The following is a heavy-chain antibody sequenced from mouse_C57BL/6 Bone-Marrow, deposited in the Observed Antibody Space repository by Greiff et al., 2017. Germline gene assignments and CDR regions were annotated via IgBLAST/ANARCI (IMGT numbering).Heavy chain of an antibody. Sequence: EVQLVESGGGLVKPGGSLKLSCAASGFTFSDYGMHWVRQAPEKGLEWVAYISSGSSTIYYADTVKGRFTITRDNAKNTLFLQMTSLRSEDTAMYYCARRDGYDDFDWYFDVWGTGTTVTVSS. D-gene: IGHD2-2*01. J-gene: IGHJ1*03. CDR3: ARRDGYDDFDWYFDV. CDR1: GFTFSDYG. V-gene: IGHV5-17*01. CDR2: ISSGSSTI.